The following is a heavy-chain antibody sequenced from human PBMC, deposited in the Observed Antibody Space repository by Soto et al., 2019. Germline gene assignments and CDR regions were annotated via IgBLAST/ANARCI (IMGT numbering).Heavy chain of an antibody. D-gene: IGHD6-13*01. CDR2: ISAYNGNN. J-gene: IGHJ4*02. Sequence: QVQLVQSGVEVKKPGASVKVSGKASGYSFTSSGISWVRQAPGQGLEWMGWISAYNGNNKYAQKLQGRVTMTTDTCTGRDYMELRSLRSDDTAAYYCAGDLGQQLVDYWGEGTQGNVSS. CDR1: GYSFTSSG. V-gene: IGHV1-18*01. CDR3: AGDLGQQLVDY.